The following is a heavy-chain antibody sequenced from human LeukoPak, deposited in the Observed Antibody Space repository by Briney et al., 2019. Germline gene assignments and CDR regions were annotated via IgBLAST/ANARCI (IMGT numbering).Heavy chain of an antibody. J-gene: IGHJ4*02. D-gene: IGHD1-26*01. Sequence: SGGSLKLSCAASGFTFSGSAMYWVRQASGRGLEWVGRIRSKANSYATAYAASVKGRFTISRDDSKNTAYLQMNSLKTEDTAVYYCREGAYWGQGTLVTVSS. CDR3: REGAY. V-gene: IGHV3-73*01. CDR2: IRSKANSYAT. CDR1: GFTFSGSA.